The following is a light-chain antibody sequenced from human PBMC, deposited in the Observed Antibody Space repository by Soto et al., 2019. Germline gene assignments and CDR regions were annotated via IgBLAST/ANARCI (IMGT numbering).Light chain of an antibody. CDR1: QSVSSN. CDR2: GTS. CDR3: QQSDT. Sequence: ERVMTQSPATLSVSPRESATLSCRASQSVSSNLAWYQQKPGQAPRLLIYGTSSRATGIPDRFSGSGPGTDFTLTISRLEPEDFAVYYCQQSDTFGQGTKVDIK. J-gene: IGKJ1*01. V-gene: IGKV3D-15*01.